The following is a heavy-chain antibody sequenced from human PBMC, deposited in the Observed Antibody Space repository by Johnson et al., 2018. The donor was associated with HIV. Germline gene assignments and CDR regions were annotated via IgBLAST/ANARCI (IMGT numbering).Heavy chain of an antibody. D-gene: IGHD6-13*01. V-gene: IGHV3-20*04. Sequence: VQLVESGGRVVRPGGSLRLSCAASGFTFEDYGMSWVREAPGKGLEWVSGINWNGGSTGYVDSVKGRFTISRDNAKNSLYLQMNSLRAEDTALYYCARVRTEAGFDAFDVWGQGTMVTVSS. CDR2: INWNGGST. CDR1: GFTFEDYG. J-gene: IGHJ3*01. CDR3: ARVRTEAGFDAFDV.